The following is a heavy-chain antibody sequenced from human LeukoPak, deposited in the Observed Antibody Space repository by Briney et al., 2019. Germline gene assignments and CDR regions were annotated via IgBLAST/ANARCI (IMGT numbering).Heavy chain of an antibody. D-gene: IGHD3-22*01. J-gene: IGHJ4*02. CDR1: GFTFSSYD. Sequence: PGGSLRLSCAASGFTFSSYDMHWVRQATGKGLEWVSAIGTAGDTYYPGSVKGRFTISRENAKNSLYLQMNSLRAGDTAMYYCARGPLSDDSSGYYTPYYFDYWGQGTLVTVSS. CDR2: IGTAGDT. V-gene: IGHV3-13*04. CDR3: ARGPLSDDSSGYYTPYYFDY.